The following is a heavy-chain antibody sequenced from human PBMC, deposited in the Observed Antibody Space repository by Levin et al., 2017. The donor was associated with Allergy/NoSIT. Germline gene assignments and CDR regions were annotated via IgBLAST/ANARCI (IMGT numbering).Heavy chain of an antibody. CDR3: VREGLERHYYFYYFMDV. J-gene: IGHJ6*03. V-gene: IGHV4-61*02. Sequence: KSSETLSLTCTVSGGSIDSGSYYWNWVRQPAGRGLEWIGRIYATGNTHYNPSLKSRVTISVDTSKNQISLEVTSVTAADTAVYYCVREGLERHYYFYYFMDVWGKGTTVTVSS. CDR1: GGSIDSGSYY. D-gene: IGHD1-1*01. CDR2: IYATGNT.